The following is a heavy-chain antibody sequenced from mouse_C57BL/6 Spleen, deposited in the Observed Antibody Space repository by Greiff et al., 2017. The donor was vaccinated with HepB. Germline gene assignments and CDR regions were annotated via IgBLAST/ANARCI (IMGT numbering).Heavy chain of an antibody. CDR2: IYPSDSET. D-gene: IGHD1-1*01. V-gene: IGHV1-61*01. Sequence: QVQLQQPGAELVRPGSSVKLSCKASGYTFTSYWMDWVKQRPGQGLEWIGNIYPSDSETHYNQKFKDKATLTVDKSSSTAYMQLSSLTSEDSAVYYCARQVTTVVGYYFDYWGQGTTLTVSS. CDR3: ARQVTTVVGYYFDY. J-gene: IGHJ2*01. CDR1: GYTFTSYW.